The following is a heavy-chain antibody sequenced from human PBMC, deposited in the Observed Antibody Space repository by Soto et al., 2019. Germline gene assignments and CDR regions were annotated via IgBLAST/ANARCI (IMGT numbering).Heavy chain of an antibody. CDR3: AARSPAFDF. J-gene: IGHJ4*02. CDR2: ISTNKGDT. CDR1: GYTFTSYG. Sequence: GPEVKKPGASVKVSCKTSGYTFTSYGISWVRQAPGQGLEWMGWISTNKGDTNYAQKFQGSVTMTTGTSTSTGYMERRSLRSDDTAIYYCAARSPAFDFWGEGSLVTVS. V-gene: IGHV1-18*04.